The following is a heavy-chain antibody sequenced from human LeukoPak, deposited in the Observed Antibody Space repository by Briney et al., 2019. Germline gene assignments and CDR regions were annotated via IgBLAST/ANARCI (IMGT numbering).Heavy chain of an antibody. Sequence: KRSETLSLTCTVSGGSISSSSYYWAWIRHPPGKGLEWIGSFSYTGSTYYDPSLKSRVTISVDTSKSQFSLKLSSVTAADTAVYYCARRLLGYCSGGSCWETFDIWGQGTIVPVS. D-gene: IGHD2-15*01. J-gene: IGHJ3*02. CDR2: FSYTGST. CDR3: ARRLLGYCSGGSCWETFDI. V-gene: IGHV4-39*01. CDR1: GGSISSSSYY.